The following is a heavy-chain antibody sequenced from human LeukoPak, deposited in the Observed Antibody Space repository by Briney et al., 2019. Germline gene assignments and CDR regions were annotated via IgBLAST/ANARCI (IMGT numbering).Heavy chain of an antibody. Sequence: PGGSLRLSCAASGFTFSNAWMSWVRQAPGKGLEWVGRIKSKTDGGTTDYAAPVKGRFTISRDDSKNTLYLQMNSLKTEDTAVYYCTIDGMDYDSSFDYWGQGTLVTVSS. D-gene: IGHD3-22*01. V-gene: IGHV3-15*01. CDR1: GFTFSNAW. CDR2: IKSKTDGGTT. J-gene: IGHJ4*02. CDR3: TIDGMDYDSSFDY.